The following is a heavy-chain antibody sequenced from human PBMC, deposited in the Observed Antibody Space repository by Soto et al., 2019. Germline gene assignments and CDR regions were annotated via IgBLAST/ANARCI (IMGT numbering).Heavy chain of an antibody. CDR3: AKSATVPAAIAY. CDR2: INAGNGNT. D-gene: IGHD2-2*02. J-gene: IGHJ4*02. V-gene: IGHV1-3*01. CDR1: GYGFTTYA. Sequence: GASVKVSCKASGYGFTTYAVHWVRQAPGQRLEWVGWINAGNGNTKYSQKFQGRVTITRDTSASTAYMELSSLRSEDTAVYYCAKSATVPAAIAYWGQGTLVTVSS.